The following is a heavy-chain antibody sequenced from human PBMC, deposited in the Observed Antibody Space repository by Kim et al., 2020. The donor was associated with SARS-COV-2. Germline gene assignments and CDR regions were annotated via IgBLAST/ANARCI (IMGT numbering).Heavy chain of an antibody. D-gene: IGHD2-15*01. CDR1: GGTFSSYA. J-gene: IGHJ6*02. V-gene: IGHV1-69*13. CDR3: ARTSWSLSGGNPSYYYYGMDV. CDR2: IIPIFGTA. Sequence: SVKVSCKASGGTFSSYAISWVRQAPGQGLEWMGGIIPIFGTANYAQKFQGRVTITADESTSTAYMELSSLRSEDTAVYYCARTSWSLSGGNPSYYYYGMDVWGQGTTVTVSS.